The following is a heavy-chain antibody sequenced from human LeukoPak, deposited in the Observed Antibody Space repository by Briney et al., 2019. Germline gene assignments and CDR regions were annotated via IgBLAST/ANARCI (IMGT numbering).Heavy chain of an antibody. D-gene: IGHD3-10*01. CDR3: ARETMEAFDI. Sequence: GGSLRLSCAASGFTFSSYSMNWVRQAPGKGLEWVSSIDSSSSSIYYADSVKGRFTISRDNPKNSLYLQLNSLRGEGTAVYYCARETMEAFDIWGQGTMITVSS. CDR2: IDSSSSSI. V-gene: IGHV3-21*01. CDR1: GFTFSSYS. J-gene: IGHJ3*02.